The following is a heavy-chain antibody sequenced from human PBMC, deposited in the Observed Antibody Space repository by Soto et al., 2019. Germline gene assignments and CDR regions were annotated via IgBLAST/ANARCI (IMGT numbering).Heavy chain of an antibody. CDR3: ARDGYDFWSGSGYMDV. D-gene: IGHD3-3*01. CDR2: ISSSSSYI. J-gene: IGHJ6*03. V-gene: IGHV3-21*01. CDR1: GFTFSSYS. Sequence: EVQLVESGGGLVKPGGSLRLSCAASGFTFSSYSMNWVRQAPGKGLEWVSSISSSSSYIYYADSVKGRFTISRDNAKNSLYLQMNSLRAEDTAVYYCARDGYDFWSGSGYMDVWGKGTTVTVSS.